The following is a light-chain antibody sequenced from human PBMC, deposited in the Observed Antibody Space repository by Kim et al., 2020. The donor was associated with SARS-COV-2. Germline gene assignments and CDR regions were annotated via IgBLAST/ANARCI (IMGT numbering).Light chain of an antibody. CDR2: DVT. CDR1: RRNVRSNKY. V-gene: IGLV2-11*01. CDR3: CSYAGGYTGV. J-gene: IGLJ3*02. Sequence: GQAVTLSCTGTRRNVRSNKYDSWYQHQPGKAPKLMIFDVTGRPSGVPDRFSGCKSGNTASLTISGLQAEDEADYCWCSYAGGYTGVFGGGTKLTVL.